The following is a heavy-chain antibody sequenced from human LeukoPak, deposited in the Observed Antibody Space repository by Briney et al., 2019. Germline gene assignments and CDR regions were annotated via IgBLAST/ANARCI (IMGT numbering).Heavy chain of an antibody. J-gene: IGHJ4*02. D-gene: IGHD4-17*01. CDR2: MYYRGNT. V-gene: IGHV4-39*07. Sequence: PSETLSLTCAVSGGSISSITYYWGWIRQPPGKGLEWVGHMYYRGNTFYNPSLKSRVTISVDTSKNQFSLKLSSVTAADTAVYYCASSGGSYGDFDYWGQGTLVTVSS. CDR3: ASSGGSYGDFDY. CDR1: GGSISSITYY.